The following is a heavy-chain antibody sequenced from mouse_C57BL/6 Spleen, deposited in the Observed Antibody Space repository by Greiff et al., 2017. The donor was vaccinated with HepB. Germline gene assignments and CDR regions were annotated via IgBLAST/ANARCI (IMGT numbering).Heavy chain of an antibody. CDR1: GYAFSSSW. CDR3: ARAYYGNYGSSFDY. Sequence: VQLQQSGPELVKPGASVKISCKASGYAFSSSWMNWVKQRPGKGLEWIGRIYPGDGDTNYNGKFKGKATLTADKSSSTAYMQLSSLTSEDSAVYFCARAYYGNYGSSFDYWGQGTTLTVSS. CDR2: IYPGDGDT. J-gene: IGHJ2*01. V-gene: IGHV1-82*01. D-gene: IGHD2-10*01.